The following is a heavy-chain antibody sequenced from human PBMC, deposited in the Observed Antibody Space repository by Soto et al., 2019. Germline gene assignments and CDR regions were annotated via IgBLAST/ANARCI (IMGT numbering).Heavy chain of an antibody. V-gene: IGHV4-34*01. J-gene: IGHJ4*02. D-gene: IGHD1-26*01. Sequence: SETLSLTCAVYGGSFSGYYWSWIRQPPGKGLEWIGEINHSGSTNYNPSLKSRVTISVDTSKNQFSLKLGSVTAADTAVYYCASLPGGELPVFFDYWGQGTLVTVSS. CDR1: GGSFSGYY. CDR2: INHSGST. CDR3: ASLPGGELPVFFDY.